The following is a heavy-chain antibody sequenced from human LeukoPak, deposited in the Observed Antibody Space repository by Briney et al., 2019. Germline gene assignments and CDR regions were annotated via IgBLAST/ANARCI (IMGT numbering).Heavy chain of an antibody. CDR3: ARAGGRSWFDP. CDR2: INPGGGST. J-gene: IGHJ5*02. V-gene: IGHV1-46*01. CDR1: GYTFTSYY. Sequence: ASVKVSCKASGYTFTSYYMYWVRQAPGQGLEWMGLINPGGGSTNYAQKFQGRVTVTRDMSTSTVYMELSRLTSDDTAVYYCARAGGRSWFDPWGQGTLVTVSS.